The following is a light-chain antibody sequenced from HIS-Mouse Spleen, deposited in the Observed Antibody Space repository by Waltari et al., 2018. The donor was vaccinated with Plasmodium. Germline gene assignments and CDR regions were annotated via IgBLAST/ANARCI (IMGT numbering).Light chain of an antibody. CDR1: QSVSSSY. CDR3: QQYGSSSWT. J-gene: IGKJ1*01. CDR2: GAS. V-gene: IGKV3-20*01. Sequence: EIVLTQSPGTLSLSPGERATLSCRASQSVSSSYLAWHQQKPGQAPRLLIYGASSRATGILDRFSGRGSGTDFTLTISSLEPEDFAVYYCQQYGSSSWTFGQGPKVEIK.